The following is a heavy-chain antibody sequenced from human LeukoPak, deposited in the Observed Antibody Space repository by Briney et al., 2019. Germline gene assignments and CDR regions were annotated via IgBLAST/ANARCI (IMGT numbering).Heavy chain of an antibody. CDR2: IYYSGST. CDR3: ASTVAAAMSDYYYGMDV. J-gene: IGHJ6*04. D-gene: IGHD2-2*01. Sequence: SETLSLTCTVSGGSISSYYWSWIRQPPGKGLGWIGYIYYSGSTNYNPSLKSRVTISVDTSKNQFSLKLSSVTAADTAVYYCASTVAAAMSDYYYGMDVWGKGTTVTVSS. CDR1: GGSISSYY. V-gene: IGHV4-59*01.